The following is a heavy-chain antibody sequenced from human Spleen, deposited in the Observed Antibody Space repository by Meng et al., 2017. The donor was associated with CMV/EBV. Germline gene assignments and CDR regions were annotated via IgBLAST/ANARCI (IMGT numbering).Heavy chain of an antibody. Sequence: TYGISWVRQAPGQGLEWMGWISAYNGHTNYAQKFQGRVTMTTDTSTRTTYMELRSLRSDDTAVYYCARDLACSSASCYAESDYYFDYWGQGTLVTVSS. D-gene: IGHD2-2*01. CDR1: TYG. V-gene: IGHV1-18*01. CDR2: ISAYNGHT. CDR3: ARDLACSSASCYAESDYYFDY. J-gene: IGHJ4*02.